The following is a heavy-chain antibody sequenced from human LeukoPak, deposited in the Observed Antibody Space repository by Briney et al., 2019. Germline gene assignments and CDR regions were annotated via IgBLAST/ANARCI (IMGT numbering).Heavy chain of an antibody. CDR1: GFTFSSYG. Sequence: PGGSLRLSCAAPGFTFSSYGMHWVRQAPGKGLEWVAFIRYDGSNQYYADSVKGRFTISRANSKNTLNLQMNSLRAEDTAVYYCAKEPGYGSGSYKDYWGQGTLVTVSS. CDR3: AKEPGYGSGSYKDY. D-gene: IGHD3-10*01. CDR2: IRYDGSNQ. J-gene: IGHJ4*02. V-gene: IGHV3-30*02.